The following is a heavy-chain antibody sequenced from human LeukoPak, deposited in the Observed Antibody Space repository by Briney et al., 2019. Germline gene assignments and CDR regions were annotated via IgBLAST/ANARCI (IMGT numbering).Heavy chain of an antibody. CDR2: ISNDGSNK. V-gene: IGHV3-30-3*01. D-gene: IGHD3-10*01. J-gene: IGHJ4*02. Sequence: PGRSLRLSRAASGFTFRNYAMHWVRQAPGKGLEWVAVISNDGSNKDYADSVKGRFTISRDNSKNTLYLQMNSLRPEDTAVYYCARGYYYGSGSYFDWGQGTLVTVSS. CDR1: GFTFRNYA. CDR3: ARGYYYGSGSYFD.